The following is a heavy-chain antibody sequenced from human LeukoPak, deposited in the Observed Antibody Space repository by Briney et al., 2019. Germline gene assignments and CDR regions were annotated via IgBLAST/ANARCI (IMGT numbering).Heavy chain of an antibody. V-gene: IGHV4-31*03. Sequence: SQTLSLTCTVSGGSISSGGYYWSWIRQHPGKGLEWIGYIFYSGSTYYNPSPKSRVTISVDTSKNHFSLKLSSVTAADTAVYYCARDPYGGNSLWGQGNLVTVSS. CDR1: GGSISSGGYY. J-gene: IGHJ4*02. D-gene: IGHD4-23*01. CDR3: ARDPYGGNSL. CDR2: IFYSGST.